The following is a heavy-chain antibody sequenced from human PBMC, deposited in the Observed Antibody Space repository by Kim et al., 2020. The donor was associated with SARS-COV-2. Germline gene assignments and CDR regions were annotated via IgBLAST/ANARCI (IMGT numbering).Heavy chain of an antibody. CDR2: ISTSSSTI. J-gene: IGHJ6*04. D-gene: IGHD2-2*01. CDR3: ATDGGYCSSTSCFYYGMDV. V-gene: IGHV3-48*04. CDR1: GFTFSSYR. Sequence: GGSLRLSCAASGFTFSSYRMNWVRQAPGKGLEWVSYISTSSSTIYYADSVKGRFTISRDNAKNSLYLQMNSLRAEDTAVYYCATDGGYCSSTSCFYYGMDVWGKGTTVTVSS.